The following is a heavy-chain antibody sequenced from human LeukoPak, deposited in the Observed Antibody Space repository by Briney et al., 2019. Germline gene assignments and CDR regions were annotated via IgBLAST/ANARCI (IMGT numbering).Heavy chain of an antibody. CDR3: ARGGTRLLFDY. Sequence: SQTLSLTCTVSGGSISSGSYYWSWIRQPAGKGLEWIGRIHTSGSTNYNPSLKSRVTISVDTSKNQFSLKLSSVTAADTAVYYCARGGTRLLFDYWGQGTLVTVSS. J-gene: IGHJ4*02. V-gene: IGHV4-61*02. CDR2: IHTSGST. CDR1: GGSISSGSYY. D-gene: IGHD3-10*01.